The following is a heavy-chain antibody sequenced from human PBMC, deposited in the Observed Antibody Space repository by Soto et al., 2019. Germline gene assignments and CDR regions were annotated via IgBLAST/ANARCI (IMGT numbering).Heavy chain of an antibody. CDR3: AACSGPSCHRAREWFDA. Sequence: QVQLLQSAAEVRKPGASVKVSCTASGYTYSSHGITWVRQAPGQGLEWMGWISTYNGNTNYAQKVQGRVTMTIDKSTSTAYMELRSLTSDDTAMYYCAACSGPSCHRAREWFDAWGQGTLVTVSA. J-gene: IGHJ5*02. CDR2: ISTYNGNT. D-gene: IGHD2-2*01. V-gene: IGHV1-18*04. CDR1: GYTYSSHG.